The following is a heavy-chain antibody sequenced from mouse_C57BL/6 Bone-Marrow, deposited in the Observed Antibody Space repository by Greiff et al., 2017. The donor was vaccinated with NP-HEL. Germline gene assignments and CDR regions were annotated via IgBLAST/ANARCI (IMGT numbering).Heavy chain of an antibody. CDR1: GFTFSSYG. Sequence: EVQGVESGGDLVKPGGSLKLSCAASGFTFSSYGMSWVRQTPDKRLEWVATISSGGSYTYYPDSVKGRFTISRDNAKNTLYLQMGSLKSKDTAMYYCARQTAQTTWYYAMDYWGQGTSLTVSS. V-gene: IGHV5-6*01. D-gene: IGHD3-2*02. CDR3: ARQTAQTTWYYAMDY. J-gene: IGHJ4*01. CDR2: ISSGGSYT.